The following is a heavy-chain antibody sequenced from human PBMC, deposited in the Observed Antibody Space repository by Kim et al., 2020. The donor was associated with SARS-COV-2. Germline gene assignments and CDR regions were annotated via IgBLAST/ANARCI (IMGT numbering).Heavy chain of an antibody. CDR1: GGSISSYY. Sequence: SETLSLTCTVSGGSISSYYWSWIRQPPGKGLEWVWYIYYSGSTNYNPSLTSRVTISVDTSKNQFSLRLSSVTAADTAVYYCSRIIRRHGITMVRGVIANYYLDYWGQGTLVPVPS. CDR2: IYYSGST. J-gene: IGHJ4*02. D-gene: IGHD3-10*01. CDR3: SRIIRRHGITMVRGVIANYYLDY. V-gene: IGHV4-59*01.